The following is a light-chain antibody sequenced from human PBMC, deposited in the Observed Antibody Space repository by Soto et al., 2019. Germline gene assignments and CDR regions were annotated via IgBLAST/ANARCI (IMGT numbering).Light chain of an antibody. J-gene: IGLJ1*01. V-gene: IGLV2-14*01. Sequence: QSVLTEPASVSVSPGQSITVSCTGTRTDVGGYNFVSWYQQHPGKAPKLIIYEVSNRPSGVSNRFSGSKSDNTASLTISGLQAEDEADYYCCSYVSSKTYVFGTGTKVTVL. CDR3: CSYVSSKTYV. CDR2: EVS. CDR1: RTDVGGYNF.